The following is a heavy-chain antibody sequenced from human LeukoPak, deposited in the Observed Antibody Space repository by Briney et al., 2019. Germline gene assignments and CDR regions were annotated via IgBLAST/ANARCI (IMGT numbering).Heavy chain of an antibody. CDR2: VYYTGTT. CDR1: GGSISDYY. Sequence: SETLSLTCNVSGGSISDYYWSWIRQPPGEGLEWLGYVYYTGTTNYNPSLTSRVTMSVDTSKNQFSLKLTSVTAADTAIYFCAAGLSGSGNYYNDDWFDPWGQGTLVTVSS. D-gene: IGHD3-10*01. V-gene: IGHV4-59*01. CDR3: AAGLSGSGNYYNDDWFDP. J-gene: IGHJ5*02.